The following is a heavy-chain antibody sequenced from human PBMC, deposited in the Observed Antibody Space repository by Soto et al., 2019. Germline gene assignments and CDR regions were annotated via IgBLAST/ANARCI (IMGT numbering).Heavy chain of an antibody. CDR3: ARGHYGDSTFDP. J-gene: IGHJ5*02. D-gene: IGHD4-17*01. V-gene: IGHV4-39*07. CDR1: GGSISSSGYY. CDR2: INHSGST. Sequence: SETLSLTCTVSGGSISSSGYYWSWIRQPPGKGLEWIGEINHSGSTNYNPSLKSRVTISVDTSKNQFSLKLSSVTAADTAVYYCARGHYGDSTFDPWGQGTLVTV.